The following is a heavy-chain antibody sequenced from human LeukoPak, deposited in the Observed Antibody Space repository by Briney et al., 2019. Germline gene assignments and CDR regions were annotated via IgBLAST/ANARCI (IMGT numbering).Heavy chain of an antibody. Sequence: GRSLRLSCAASGFTFSSYGMHWVRQAPGKGLEWVAVIWYDGSNKYYADSVKGRFTISRDNSKNTLYLQVNSLRAEDTAVYYCARDRGSYWDGGNDYWGQGTLVTVSS. J-gene: IGHJ4*02. D-gene: IGHD1-26*01. CDR2: IWYDGSNK. CDR3: ARDRGSYWDGGNDY. V-gene: IGHV3-33*01. CDR1: GFTFSSYG.